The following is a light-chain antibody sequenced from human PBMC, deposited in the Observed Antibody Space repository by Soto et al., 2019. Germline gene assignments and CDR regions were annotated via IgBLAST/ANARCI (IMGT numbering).Light chain of an antibody. CDR2: GAS. CDR1: QSVSSSY. Sequence: EIVLTQSPGTLSLSPGERATLSCRASQSVSSSYLAWYQQKPGQAPRLLIYGASSRATGIPDRFSGSGSGTDFTLTISRLEPEDFAVYYCQQYGGSPPHTFGRGTKLEIK. V-gene: IGKV3-20*01. J-gene: IGKJ2*01. CDR3: QQYGGSPPHT.